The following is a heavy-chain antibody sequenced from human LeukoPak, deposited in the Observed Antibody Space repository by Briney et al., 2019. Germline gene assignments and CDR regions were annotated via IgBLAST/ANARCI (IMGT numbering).Heavy chain of an antibody. CDR1: GFTFSSYG. CDR2: ISYDGSNK. J-gene: IGHJ4*02. CDR3: ARYDFWSGYSIDY. D-gene: IGHD3-3*01. Sequence: GGSLRLSCAASGFTFSSYGMHWVRQAPGKGLEWVAVISYDGSNKYYADSVKGRFTISRDNSKNTLYLQMNGLRAEDTAVYYCARYDFWSGYSIDYWGQGTLVTVS. V-gene: IGHV3-30*03.